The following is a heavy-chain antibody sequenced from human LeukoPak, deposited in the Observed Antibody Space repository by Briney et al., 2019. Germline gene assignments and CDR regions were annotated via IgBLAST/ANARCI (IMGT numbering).Heavy chain of an antibody. Sequence: PSETLSLTCTVSGYSMASDYYWGWIRQSPGRGLEWIGSIFRTGGTYSNPSLKSRLIMSLDTSKNLFSLNLGTVTAADTAIYYCTAERAGTIVGYWGQGVLVTVSS. V-gene: IGHV4-38-2*02. CDR2: IFRTGGT. J-gene: IGHJ4*02. CDR1: GYSMASDYY. CDR3: TAERAGTIVGY. D-gene: IGHD5-24*01.